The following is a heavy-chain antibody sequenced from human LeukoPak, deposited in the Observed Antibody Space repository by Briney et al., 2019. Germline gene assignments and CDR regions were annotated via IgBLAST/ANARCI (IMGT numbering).Heavy chain of an antibody. Sequence: SPTLSLTFAIAGDSVSSISVAWNWIRQSPSRGLEWLGRTYYRSKWYYEYAVSVKSRINISPDTSKNQFSLQLTSVTPEDTAVYYCSLARSEYHYGMDVWGQGTTVTVSS. CDR3: SLARSEYHYGMDV. V-gene: IGHV6-1*01. CDR2: TYYRSKWYY. J-gene: IGHJ6*02. CDR1: GDSVSSISVA.